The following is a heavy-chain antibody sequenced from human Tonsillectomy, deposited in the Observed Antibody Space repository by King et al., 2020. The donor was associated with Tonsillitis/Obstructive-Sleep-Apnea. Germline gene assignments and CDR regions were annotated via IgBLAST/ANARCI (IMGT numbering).Heavy chain of an antibody. D-gene: IGHD1-26*01. CDR3: AREAAPTSLSYRHFDY. V-gene: IGHV1-18*01. J-gene: IGHJ4*02. CDR2: ISAYSDKT. Sequence: VQLVESGAEVKKPGASVKVSCKASGYTFISYGISWVRQAPGQGLEWMGWISAYSDKTNYAQKVQGRVTMTTDTSTSTAYMELTSLRSDGTAVYYCAREAAPTSLSYRHFDYWGQGTLVTVSS. CDR1: GYTFISYG.